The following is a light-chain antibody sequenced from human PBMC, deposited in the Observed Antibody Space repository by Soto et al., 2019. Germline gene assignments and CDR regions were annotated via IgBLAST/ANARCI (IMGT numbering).Light chain of an antibody. CDR1: QPISSW. CDR2: AVS. Sequence: DIQMTQSPSSVSASVGDRVTITCRASQPISSWVAWYQQKPGKAPDLLIYAVSRLQSGVPSRSSGSESGTEVSLTISSLQPEDVATYFCQQANSFPFTFGQGTKLEI. V-gene: IGKV1-12*01. J-gene: IGKJ2*01. CDR3: QQANSFPFT.